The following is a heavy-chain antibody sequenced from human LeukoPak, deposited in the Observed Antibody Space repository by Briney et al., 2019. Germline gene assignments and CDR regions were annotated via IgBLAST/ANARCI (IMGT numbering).Heavy chain of an antibody. CDR2: IYHSGST. V-gene: IGHV4-4*02. D-gene: IGHD1-26*01. Sequence: SGTLSLTCAVSGGAISSSNWWSWVRQPPGKGLEWIGEIYHSGSTNYNPSLKGRVTISVDKSKNQFSLKLSSVTAADTAVYYCARDKREPRYAFDIWGQGTRVTISS. CDR1: GGAISSSNW. J-gene: IGHJ3*02. CDR3: ARDKREPRYAFDI.